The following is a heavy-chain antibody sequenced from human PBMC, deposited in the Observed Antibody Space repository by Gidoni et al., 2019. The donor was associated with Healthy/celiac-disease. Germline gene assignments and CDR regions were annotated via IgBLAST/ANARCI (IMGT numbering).Heavy chain of an antibody. Sequence: QVQLVESGGGVVKRGRSMRLSCAASGFTFSSYGMHWVRQAPGKGLEWVAVISYDGSNKYYADSVKGRFTISRDNSKNTLYLQMNSLRAEDTAVYYCAKILVVATSLDYWGQGTLVTVSS. V-gene: IGHV3-30*18. CDR2: ISYDGSNK. D-gene: IGHD3-22*01. J-gene: IGHJ4*02. CDR1: GFTFSSYG. CDR3: AKILVVATSLDY.